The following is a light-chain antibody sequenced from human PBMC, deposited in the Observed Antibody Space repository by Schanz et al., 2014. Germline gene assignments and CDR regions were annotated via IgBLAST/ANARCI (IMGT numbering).Light chain of an antibody. V-gene: IGLV2-14*01. CDR2: DVS. Sequence: QSVLTQPASVSGSPGQWITISCTGTSSDVGGYNYVSWFQQHAGKAPKVMIYDVSNRPLGISNRFSGSKSGNTASLTISGLQAEDEADYYCSSYTSSSTPYVFGTGTKLTVL. CDR3: SSYTSSSTPYV. CDR1: SSDVGGYNY. J-gene: IGLJ1*01.